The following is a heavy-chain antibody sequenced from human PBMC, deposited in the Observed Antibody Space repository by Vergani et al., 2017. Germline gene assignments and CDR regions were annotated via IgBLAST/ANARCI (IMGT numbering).Heavy chain of an antibody. Sequence: QVQLQQWGAGLLKPSETLSLTCAVYGGSFSGYYWSWIRQPPGKGLGWIGEINHSGSTNYNPSLKRRVTISVDTSKNQFSLKLSSVTAADTAVYYCARAIAVAAPVGVGPNWFDPWGQGTLVTVSS. V-gene: IGHV4-34*01. J-gene: IGHJ5*02. CDR3: ARAIAVAAPVGVGPNWFDP. D-gene: IGHD6-19*01. CDR1: GGSFSGYY. CDR2: INHSGST.